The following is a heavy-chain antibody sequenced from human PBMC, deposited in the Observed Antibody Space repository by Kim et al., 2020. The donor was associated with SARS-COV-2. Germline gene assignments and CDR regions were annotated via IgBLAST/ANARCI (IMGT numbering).Heavy chain of an antibody. CDR2: ISHDSKNR. V-gene: IGHV3-21*01. CDR1: GFIFQSYV. J-gene: IGHJ4*02. CDR3: ARDLDWSVDS. D-gene: IGHD3-9*01. Sequence: GGSLRLSCGVSGFIFQSYVMNWVRQAPGKGLEWVSSISHDSKNRFYADSVRGRFAISRDNAKNSLYFQMNSLRVEDTAVYFCARDLDWSVDSWGQGTLVT.